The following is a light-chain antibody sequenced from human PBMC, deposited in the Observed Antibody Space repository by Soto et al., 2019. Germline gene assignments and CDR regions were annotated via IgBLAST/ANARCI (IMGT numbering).Light chain of an antibody. CDR3: QHYNTQST. J-gene: IGKJ1*01. Sequence: DIQLTQSPSTLSSSVGDRVTITCRASQSISSGLVWYHQNPGSAPKLLLYYASCLESGVPPRFSGSGSGTEFTLSSSSLQADDFSTYYCQHYNTQSTFGQGTKVEIK. V-gene: IGKV1-5*01. CDR2: YAS. CDR1: QSISSG.